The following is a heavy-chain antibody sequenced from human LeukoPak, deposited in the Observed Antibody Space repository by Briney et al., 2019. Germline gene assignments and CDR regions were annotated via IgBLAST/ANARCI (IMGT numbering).Heavy chain of an antibody. CDR2: IYGGGDT. J-gene: IGHJ4*02. CDR1: VFTVRNNY. V-gene: IGHV3-53*01. Sequence: PGGSLRLSCVGSVFTVRNNYMRWVRQAQRKGLEWVSVIYGGGDTSYADSVKGRFSISRDNSKNTLYLQMSSLRAEDTAVYYCARDLGYCTNGVCHTRFDYWGQGTLVAVSS. CDR3: ARDLGYCTNGVCHTRFDY. D-gene: IGHD2-8*01.